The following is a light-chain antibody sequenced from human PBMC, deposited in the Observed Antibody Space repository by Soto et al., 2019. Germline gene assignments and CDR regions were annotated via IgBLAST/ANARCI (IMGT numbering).Light chain of an antibody. CDR1: SSNIGSKY. CDR3: AAWDDSLSVWV. CDR2: SSN. V-gene: IGLV1-47*02. Sequence: QSVLTQPHSASGTPGQRVTISCSGSSSNIGSKYVFWYQQLPGTAPKLLVYSSNQRPSGVPDRFSGSKSGTSASLAISGLRSEDEADYYCAAWDDSLSVWVFAGGTKLTVL. J-gene: IGLJ3*02.